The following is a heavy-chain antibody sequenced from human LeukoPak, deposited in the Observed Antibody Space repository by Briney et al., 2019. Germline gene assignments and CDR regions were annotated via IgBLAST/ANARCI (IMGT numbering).Heavy chain of an antibody. CDR1: GGSIRSYH. J-gene: IGHJ5*02. Sequence: SETLSLTCTVSGGSIRSYHWSWIRQPPGKGLEWIGYIYYSGSTNYNPSLKSRVTISVDTSKNQFSLKLSSVTAADTAVYYCASSGYDSSGYYYWWFDPWGQGTLVTVSS. CDR2: IYYSGST. CDR3: ASSGYDSSGYYYWWFDP. V-gene: IGHV4-59*01. D-gene: IGHD3-22*01.